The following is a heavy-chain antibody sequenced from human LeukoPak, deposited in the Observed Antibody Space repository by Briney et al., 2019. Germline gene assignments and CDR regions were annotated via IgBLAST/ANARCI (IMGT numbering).Heavy chain of an antibody. V-gene: IGHV3-48*04. CDR3: ARNRGWQQFDY. CDR1: GFTFSSYR. Sequence: GGSLRLSCAASGFTFSSYRMNWVRQAPGKGLEWISYISISSSDSIYYADSVKGRFTISRDNAKNSLYLQMSHLRVEDTAVYYCARNRGWQQFDYWGQGTLVIVSS. J-gene: IGHJ4*02. CDR2: ISISSSDSI. D-gene: IGHD5-24*01.